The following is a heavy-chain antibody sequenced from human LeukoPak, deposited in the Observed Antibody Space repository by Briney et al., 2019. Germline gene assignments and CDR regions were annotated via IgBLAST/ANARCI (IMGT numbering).Heavy chain of an antibody. Sequence: GGSLRLSCVASGFTFSNYGMSWVRQAPGKGLEWVSGISGDSRAVDYAAPVKGRFTMSRDNSRNTVYLQINSLRADDTAVYFCAKRLGESRALDCWGRGTLVTVSS. J-gene: IGHJ4*02. V-gene: IGHV3-23*01. CDR1: GFTFSNYG. D-gene: IGHD6-19*01. CDR2: ISGDSRAV. CDR3: AKRLGESRALDC.